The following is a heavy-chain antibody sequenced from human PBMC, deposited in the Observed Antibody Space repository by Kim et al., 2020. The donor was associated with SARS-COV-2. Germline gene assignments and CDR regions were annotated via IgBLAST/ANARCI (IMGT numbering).Heavy chain of an antibody. Sequence: SETLSLTCTVSGGSISSYYWSWIRQPPGKGLEWIGYIYYSGSTNYNPSLKSRVTISVDTSKNQFSLKLSSVTAADTAVYYCARRPVGYCSSTSCYGDYWYFDLWGRGTLVTVSS. V-gene: IGHV4-59*01. J-gene: IGHJ2*01. CDR2: IYYSGST. CDR1: GGSISSYY. D-gene: IGHD2-2*01. CDR3: ARRPVGYCSSTSCYGDYWYFDL.